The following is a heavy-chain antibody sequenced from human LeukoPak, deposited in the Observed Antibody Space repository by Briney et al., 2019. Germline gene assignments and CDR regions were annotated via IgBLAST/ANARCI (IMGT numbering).Heavy chain of an antibody. D-gene: IGHD3-10*01. J-gene: IGHJ4*02. CDR2: ISGSGGST. Sequence: PGGSLRLSCAASGFTFSSYAMSWVRQAPGKGLEWVSAISGSGGSTYYADSVKGRFTISRDNSKNTLYLQMNSLRAEDTGVYYCAKGTYSYGSGSYYTEAFGENWGQGTLVTVSS. V-gene: IGHV3-23*01. CDR3: AKGTYSYGSGSYYTEAFGEN. CDR1: GFTFSSYA.